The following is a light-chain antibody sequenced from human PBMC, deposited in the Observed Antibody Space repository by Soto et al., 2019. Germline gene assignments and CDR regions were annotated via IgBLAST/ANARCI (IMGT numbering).Light chain of an antibody. V-gene: IGKV3-20*01. CDR3: QRYGNSAGT. J-gene: IGKJ1*01. Sequence: EIVLTQSPGTLSLSPGERATLSCRASQSVTNNYLAWYQQRPGQAPRLLMYGAFHRATGIPDRFSGSGSGTDFTLTISRLEPEDFAVYYCQRYGNSAGTFGQGTKVEIK. CDR1: QSVTNNY. CDR2: GAF.